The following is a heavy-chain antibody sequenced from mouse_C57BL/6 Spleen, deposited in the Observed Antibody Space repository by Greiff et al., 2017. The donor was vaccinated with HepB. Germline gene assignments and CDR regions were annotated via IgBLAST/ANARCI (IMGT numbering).Heavy chain of an antibody. D-gene: IGHD1-1*01. Sequence: QVQLKQPGAELVKPGASVKLSCKASGYTFTSYWMQWVKQRPGQGLEWIGEIDPSDSYTNYNQKFKGKATLTVDTSSSTAYMQLSSLTSEDSAVYYCARRYGSSPWYFDVWGTGTTVTVSS. CDR2: IDPSDSYT. CDR1: GYTFTSYW. J-gene: IGHJ1*03. CDR3: ARRYGSSPWYFDV. V-gene: IGHV1-50*01.